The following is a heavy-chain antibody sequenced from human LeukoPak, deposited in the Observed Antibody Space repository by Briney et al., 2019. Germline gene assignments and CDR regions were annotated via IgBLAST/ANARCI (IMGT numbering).Heavy chain of an antibody. D-gene: IGHD3-22*01. V-gene: IGHV4-39*07. J-gene: IGHJ4*02. CDR1: GGSISSSSYY. CDR2: IYYSGST. Sequence: SETLSLTCTVSGGSISSSSYYWGWIRQPPGKGLEWIGSIYYSGSTYYNPSLKSRVTMSVDTSKNQFSLKLSSVTAADTAVYYCARADSSQPNFDYWGQGTLVTVSS. CDR3: ARADSSQPNFDY.